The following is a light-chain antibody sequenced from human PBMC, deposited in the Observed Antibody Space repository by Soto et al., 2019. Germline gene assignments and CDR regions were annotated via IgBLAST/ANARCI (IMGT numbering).Light chain of an antibody. J-gene: IGKJ3*01. CDR3: PQYGSSPPLT. Sequence: EIVLTQSPGTLSLSPGERATLSCRASQSVSSSYLAWYQQKPGQAPRLLIYGASSRATGIPDRFSGSGSGTDFTLTISRLEPEDFAVYYCPQYGSSPPLTFGPGTKVDIK. V-gene: IGKV3-20*01. CDR2: GAS. CDR1: QSVSSSY.